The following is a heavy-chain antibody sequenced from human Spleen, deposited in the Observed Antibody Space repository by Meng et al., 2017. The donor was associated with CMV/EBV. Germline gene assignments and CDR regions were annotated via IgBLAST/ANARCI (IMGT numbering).Heavy chain of an antibody. D-gene: IGHD2-2*02. CDR1: GDSISSGDNY. CDR3: ARVHIVVIPAAIPGSFDP. J-gene: IGHJ5*02. V-gene: IGHV4-30-4*08. Sequence: SETLSLTCTVSGDSISSGDNYWGWIRQPPGKGLEWIGYMYHTGNTYYNPSLKSRVTISVDTSKNQFSLKLSSVTAADTAVYYCARVHIVVIPAAIPGSFDPWGQGTLVTVSS. CDR2: MYHTGNT.